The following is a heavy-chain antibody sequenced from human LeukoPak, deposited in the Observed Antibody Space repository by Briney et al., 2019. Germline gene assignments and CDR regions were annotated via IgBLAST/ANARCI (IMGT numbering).Heavy chain of an antibody. CDR2: INHSGST. CDR1: GGSFSGYY. V-gene: IGHV4-34*01. Sequence: SATLSLTCAVYGGSFSGYYWSWIRQPPGKGLEWIGEINHSGSTNYNPSLKSRVTISVDTSKNQFSLKLSSVTAADTAVYYCARGRGSGWARQFDYWGQGTLVTVSS. J-gene: IGHJ4*02. CDR3: ARGRGSGWARQFDY. D-gene: IGHD6-19*01.